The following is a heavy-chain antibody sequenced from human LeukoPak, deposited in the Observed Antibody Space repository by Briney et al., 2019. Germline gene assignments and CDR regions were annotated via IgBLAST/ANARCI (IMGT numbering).Heavy chain of an antibody. CDR3: ARGYYGSGRSYYFDY. CDR2: ISSSGSAI. Sequence: GGSLRLSWAASGFTFSDYYMSWIRQAPGKGLEWVSYISSSGSAIYYADSVKGRFTISRDNAKNSLYLQMNSLRAEDTAVYYCARGYYGSGRSYYFDYWGQGTLVTVSS. J-gene: IGHJ4*02. D-gene: IGHD3-10*01. CDR1: GFTFSDYY. V-gene: IGHV3-11*01.